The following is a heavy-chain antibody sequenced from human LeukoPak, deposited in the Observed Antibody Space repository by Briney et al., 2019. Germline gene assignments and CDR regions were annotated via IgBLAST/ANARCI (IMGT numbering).Heavy chain of an antibody. CDR3: ARTDGYSYAFDI. D-gene: IGHD5-24*01. J-gene: IGHJ3*02. V-gene: IGHV4-61*05. CDR1: GGSISSSIYY. CDR2: IYYSGST. Sequence: KSSETLSLTCIVSGGSISSSIYYWAWVRQPPGKGLEWIGYIYYSGSTNYNPSLKSRVTISVDTSKNQFSLKLSSVTAADTAVYYCARTDGYSYAFDIWGQGTMVTVSS.